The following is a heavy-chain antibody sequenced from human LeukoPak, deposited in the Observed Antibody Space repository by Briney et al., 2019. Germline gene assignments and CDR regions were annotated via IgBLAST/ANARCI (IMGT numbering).Heavy chain of an antibody. CDR2: IYYSGST. CDR1: GGSISTYY. D-gene: IGHD1-26*01. Sequence: PSETLSLTCTVSGGSISTYYWSWIRQPPGKGLEWIGYIYYSGSTNYNPSLKSRVTISVDTSKNQFSLKLSSVTAADTAVYYCARHGPLPGGELPVDYWGQGTLVTVSS. V-gene: IGHV4-59*08. J-gene: IGHJ4*02. CDR3: ARHGPLPGGELPVDY.